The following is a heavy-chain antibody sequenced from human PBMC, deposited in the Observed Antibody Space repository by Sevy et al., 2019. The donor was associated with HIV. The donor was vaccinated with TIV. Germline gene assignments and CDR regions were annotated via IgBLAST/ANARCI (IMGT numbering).Heavy chain of an antibody. Sequence: ASVKVSCRASGYTFTTYDINWVRQATGQGLEWMGWMNPNNGNKGYAQKFQGRLTMTRNTSISTAYMELTSLRSDDTXXXXXXXXXXXXXXSPGGLDVWGQGTTVTVSS. CDR2: MNPNNGNK. CDR1: GYTFTTYD. J-gene: IGHJ6*02. V-gene: IGHV1-8*01. CDR3: XXXXXXXXXSPGGLDV.